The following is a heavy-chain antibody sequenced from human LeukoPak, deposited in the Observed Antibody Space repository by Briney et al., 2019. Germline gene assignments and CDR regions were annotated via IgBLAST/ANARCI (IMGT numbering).Heavy chain of an antibody. V-gene: IGHV4-39*07. Sequence: SETLSLTCTVSGGSISSSSYYWGWIRQPPGKGLEWIGSIYYSGSTYYNPSLKSRVTISVDTSKNQFSLKLSSVTAADTAVYYCARTQDAATFDYWGQGTLVTVSS. D-gene: IGHD6-25*01. CDR2: IYYSGST. J-gene: IGHJ4*02. CDR1: GGSISSSSYY. CDR3: ARTQDAATFDY.